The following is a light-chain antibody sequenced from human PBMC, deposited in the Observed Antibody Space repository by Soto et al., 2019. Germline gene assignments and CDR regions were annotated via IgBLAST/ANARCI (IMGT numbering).Light chain of an antibody. V-gene: IGKV3-15*01. CDR1: KSVSTK. J-gene: IGKJ5*01. CDR3: QQYHNWPPIT. CDR2: DAS. Sequence: EILMTQSPATLSVSPVETATLSYRASKSVSTKLAWYQQKPGQAPRLLINDASTRATGVPARFSGWGSGTEFTLTISSLQSEDFAVYYCQQYHNWPPITFGQGTRLEIK.